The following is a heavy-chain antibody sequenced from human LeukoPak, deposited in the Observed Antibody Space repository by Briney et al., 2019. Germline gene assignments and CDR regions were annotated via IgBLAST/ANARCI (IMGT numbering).Heavy chain of an antibody. Sequence: GGSLRLSCAASGFTVSSNYMSWVHQAPGKGLEWVAVISYDGSNKYYADSVKGRFTISRDNSKNTLYLQMNSLRAEDTAVYYCARPFPNDYGDYDYCYGMDVWGQGTTVTVSS. D-gene: IGHD4-17*01. V-gene: IGHV3-30-3*01. J-gene: IGHJ6*02. CDR1: GFTVSSNY. CDR3: ARPFPNDYGDYDYCYGMDV. CDR2: ISYDGSNK.